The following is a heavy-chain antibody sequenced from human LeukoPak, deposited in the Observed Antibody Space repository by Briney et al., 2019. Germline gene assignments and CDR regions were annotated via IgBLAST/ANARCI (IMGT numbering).Heavy chain of an antibody. D-gene: IGHD5-24*01. CDR2: IIPIFGTA. V-gene: IGHV1-69*13. J-gene: IGHJ4*02. Sequence: ASVKVSCKASGYIFTNYPMNWVRQAPGQGLEWMGGIIPIFGTANYAQKFQGRVTITADESTSTAYMELSSLRSEDTAVYYCARGRDGYNSFDYWGQGTLVTVSS. CDR3: ARGRDGYNSFDY. CDR1: GYIFTNYP.